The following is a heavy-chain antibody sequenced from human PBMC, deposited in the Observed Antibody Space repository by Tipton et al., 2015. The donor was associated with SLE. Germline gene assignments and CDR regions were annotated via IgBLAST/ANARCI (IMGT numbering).Heavy chain of an antibody. J-gene: IGHJ4*02. V-gene: IGHV4-61*09. CDR3: ASGIAAALFDY. CDR1: GASISSGSYY. CDR2: IYTSGTT. Sequence: TLSLTCTVSGASISSGSYYWNWIRQPAGKGLDWIGHIYTSGTTNYNPSLKSRVTISLDTSKNQFSLKLSSVTAADTAVYYCASGIAAALFDYWGQGTLVTVSS. D-gene: IGHD6-13*01.